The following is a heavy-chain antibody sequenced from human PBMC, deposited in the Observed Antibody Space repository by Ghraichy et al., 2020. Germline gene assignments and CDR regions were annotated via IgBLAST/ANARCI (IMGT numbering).Heavy chain of an antibody. CDR2: ISSSSSYI. D-gene: IGHD2-2*01. Sequence: GGSLRLSCAASGFTFSSYSMNWVRQAPGKGLEWVSSISSSSSYIYYADSVKGRFTISRDNAKNSLYLQMNSLRAEDTAVYYCARSYCSSTSCYPHAFDIWGQGTMVTVSS. CDR3: ARSYCSSTSCYPHAFDI. J-gene: IGHJ3*02. V-gene: IGHV3-21*01. CDR1: GFTFSSYS.